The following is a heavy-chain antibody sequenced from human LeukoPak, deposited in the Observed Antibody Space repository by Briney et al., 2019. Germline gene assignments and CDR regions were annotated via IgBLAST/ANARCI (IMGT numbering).Heavy chain of an antibody. V-gene: IGHV4-38-2*02. CDR1: GYSISSGYF. CDR2: IYHSGST. CDR3: ARMFRSSWYINWFDP. J-gene: IGHJ5*02. Sequence: PSETLSLTCTVSGYSISSGYFWGWIRRPPGKGLEWIGSIYHSGSTSYNPSLKSRLTISVDTSKNQFSLKLNFVTAADTAMYYCARMFRSSWYINWFDPWGQGTLVTVSS. D-gene: IGHD6-13*01.